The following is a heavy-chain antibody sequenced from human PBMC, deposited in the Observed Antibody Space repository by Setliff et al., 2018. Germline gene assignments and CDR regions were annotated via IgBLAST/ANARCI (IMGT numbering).Heavy chain of an antibody. V-gene: IGHV3-9*01. CDR1: GFIFDDYA. D-gene: IGHD3-22*01. Sequence: HPGGSLRLSCAASGFIFDDYAMHWVRQAPGKGLEWVSGIRAGSDNIAYADSVKGRFTISRDNANHTLYLQMNSLRADDTAVYYCARLALTGYDSSGYYYALDYYYYMDVWGKGTTVTVSS. J-gene: IGHJ6*03. CDR3: ARLALTGYDSSGYYYALDYYYYMDV. CDR2: IRAGSDNI.